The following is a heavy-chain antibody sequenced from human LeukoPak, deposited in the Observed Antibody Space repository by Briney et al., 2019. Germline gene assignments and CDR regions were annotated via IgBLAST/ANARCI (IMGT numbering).Heavy chain of an antibody. D-gene: IGHD3-10*01. J-gene: IGHJ4*02. CDR1: GGTFSSYA. Sequence: SVKVSCKASGGTFSSYAISWVRQASGQGLEWMGRIIPILGIANYAQKFQGRVTITADKSTSTAYMELSSLRSEDTAVYYCARDLAGSGSYEGLDYWGQGTLVTVSS. CDR2: IIPILGIA. CDR3: ARDLAGSGSYEGLDY. V-gene: IGHV1-69*04.